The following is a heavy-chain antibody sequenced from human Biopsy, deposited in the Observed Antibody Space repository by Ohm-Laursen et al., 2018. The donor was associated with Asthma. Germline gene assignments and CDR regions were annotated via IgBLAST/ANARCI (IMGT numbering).Heavy chain of an antibody. D-gene: IGHD2-8*01. CDR1: GYSFELNG. V-gene: IGHV1-18*04. J-gene: IGHJ4*02. CDR2: ISDYLENP. Sequence: EASVKVSCKASGYSFELNGMSWVRQRPGQGLEWMGWISDYLENPNYAQKFQGRVNMTYDRSTNTAYMELKSLRTDDTAVYFCARTYCTLNTSYASFDHWGQGTLVTVSS. CDR3: ARTYCTLNTSYASFDH.